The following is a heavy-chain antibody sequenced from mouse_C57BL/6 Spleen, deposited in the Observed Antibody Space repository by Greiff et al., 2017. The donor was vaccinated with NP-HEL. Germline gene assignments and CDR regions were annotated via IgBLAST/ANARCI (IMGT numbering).Heavy chain of an antibody. CDR3: AREGIYDGYYYAMDY. CDR1: GYTFTDHT. Sequence: QVQLQQSDAELVKPGASVKISCKVSGYTFTDHTIHWMKQRPEQGLAWIGYIYPRDGSTKYNEKFKGKATLTADKSSSTAYMQLNSLTSEDSAVYFCAREGIYDGYYYAMDYWGQGTSVTVSS. CDR2: IYPRDGST. J-gene: IGHJ4*01. V-gene: IGHV1-78*01. D-gene: IGHD2-3*01.